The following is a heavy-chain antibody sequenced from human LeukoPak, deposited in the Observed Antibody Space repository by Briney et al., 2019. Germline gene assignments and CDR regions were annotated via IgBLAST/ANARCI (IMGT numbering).Heavy chain of an antibody. CDR3: ARGGYYGSGTYYSPTSPH. J-gene: IGHJ4*02. CDR2: ISGSGDNT. D-gene: IGHD3-10*01. CDR1: GFTFSSYG. Sequence: GGSLRLSWATSGFTFSSYGVTWVRQAPGKGLELVSSISGSGDNTYYADSVKGRFTFSRDNSKDTLYLQMNSLRAEDTAVYYCARGGYYGSGTYYSPTSPHWGQGTLVTVSS. V-gene: IGHV3-23*01.